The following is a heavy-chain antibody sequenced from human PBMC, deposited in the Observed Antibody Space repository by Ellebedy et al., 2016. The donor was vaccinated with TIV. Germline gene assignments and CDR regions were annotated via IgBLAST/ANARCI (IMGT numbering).Heavy chain of an antibody. CDR1: GFTLSSYA. D-gene: IGHD4-23*01. Sequence: PGGSLRLSCAASGFTLSSYAMHWVRQAPGKGLEWVAVIWYDGSNKYYADSVKGRFPISRDNSKNTLYLQMNSLRAEDTAVYFCARGVSALGIPVGYWGQGTLVTVSS. CDR2: IWYDGSNK. CDR3: ARGVSALGIPVGY. V-gene: IGHV3-33*01. J-gene: IGHJ4*02.